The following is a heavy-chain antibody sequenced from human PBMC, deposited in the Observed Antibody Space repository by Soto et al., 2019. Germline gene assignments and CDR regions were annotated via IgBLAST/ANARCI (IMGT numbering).Heavy chain of an antibody. CDR2: IIPILGIA. CDR3: ARGYCSGGSCPVNWFDP. V-gene: IGHV1-69*10. Sequence: VKVSCKASGYTFTSYGISWVRQAPGQGLEWMGRIIPILGIANYAQKFQGRVTITADKSTNTAYMELSSLRSEDTAVYYCARGYCSGGSCPVNWFDPWGQGTLVTVSS. J-gene: IGHJ5*02. CDR1: GYTFTSYG. D-gene: IGHD2-15*01.